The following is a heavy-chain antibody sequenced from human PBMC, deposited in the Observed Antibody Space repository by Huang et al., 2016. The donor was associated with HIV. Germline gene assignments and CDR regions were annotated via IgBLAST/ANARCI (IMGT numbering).Heavy chain of an antibody. D-gene: IGHD5-18*01. CDR2: ISVYNGNT. Sequence: QVQLVQSGAEVKKPGASVKVSCKASGYTFSGFGFSWVRQAPGKGLEWVGWISVYNGNTKVAQKCQCRLTLTTDTSTSTAYMELRSLRSDDTAVYYCARGGGIQLWLLGYYYMDVWGNGTTVTVSS. CDR3: ARGGGIQLWLLGYYYMDV. CDR1: GYTFSGFG. V-gene: IGHV1-18*01. J-gene: IGHJ6*03.